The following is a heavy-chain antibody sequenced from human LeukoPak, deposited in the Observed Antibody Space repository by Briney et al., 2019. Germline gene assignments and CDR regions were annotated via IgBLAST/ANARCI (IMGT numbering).Heavy chain of an antibody. CDR1: GASISSYY. CDR2: IFYSGST. CDR3: ASGPYPAAGTDHQFDY. D-gene: IGHD6-13*01. Sequence: SESLSLTCTVSGASISSYYWSWIRQPPGKGLEWIGYIFYSGSTLYNPSLQSRVTMSVDTSKNQFSLKLTSVTVADTAVYYCASGPYPAAGTDHQFDYWGQGTLVTVSS. V-gene: IGHV4-59*01. J-gene: IGHJ4*02.